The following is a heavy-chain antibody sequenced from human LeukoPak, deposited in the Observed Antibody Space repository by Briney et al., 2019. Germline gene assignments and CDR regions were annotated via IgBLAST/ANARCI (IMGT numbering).Heavy chain of an antibody. Sequence: PGGSLRLSCAASGFTFSSYAMSWVRQAPGKGLEWVSAISGSGGSTYYADSVKGRFTISRDSSKNTLYLQMNSLRAEDTAVYYCAKFDDSSGYYRYWGQGTLVTVSS. D-gene: IGHD3-22*01. V-gene: IGHV3-23*01. CDR2: ISGSGGST. CDR3: AKFDDSSGYYRY. J-gene: IGHJ4*02. CDR1: GFTFSSYA.